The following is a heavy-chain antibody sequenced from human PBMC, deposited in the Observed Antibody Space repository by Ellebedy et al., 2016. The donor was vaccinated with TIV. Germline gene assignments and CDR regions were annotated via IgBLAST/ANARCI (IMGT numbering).Heavy chain of an antibody. CDR2: SYKSGNT. Sequence: GGSLRLSCAASGFTFSSYALSWVRQAPGKGLEWVSVSYKSGNTHNAESVKGRFTTSRDNSKNTLDLQMNSLRADDTAVYYCATSSRGWGYDAFDIWGQGTMVTVSS. CDR1: GFTFSSYA. CDR3: ATSSRGWGYDAFDI. J-gene: IGHJ3*02. V-gene: IGHV3-53*01. D-gene: IGHD6-19*01.